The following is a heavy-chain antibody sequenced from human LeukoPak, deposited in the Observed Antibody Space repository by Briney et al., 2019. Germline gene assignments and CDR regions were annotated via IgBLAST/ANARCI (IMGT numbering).Heavy chain of an antibody. CDR1: GFTFSSYS. J-gene: IGHJ4*02. Sequence: GGSLRLSCAASGFTFSSYSMNWVRQAPGKGLECVSYISSSSSTIYYADSVKGRFTISRDNAKNSLYLQMNSLRAEDTAVYYCARDMAYGDYGDWGQGTLVTVSS. CDR3: ARDMAYGDYGD. V-gene: IGHV3-48*01. D-gene: IGHD4-17*01. CDR2: ISSSSSTI.